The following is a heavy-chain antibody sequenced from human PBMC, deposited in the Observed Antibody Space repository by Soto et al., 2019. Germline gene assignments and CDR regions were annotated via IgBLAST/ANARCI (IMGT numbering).Heavy chain of an antibody. CDR1: GYTFNEHY. Sequence: QVQLVQSGAEMRQPGASVKVSCKASGYTFNEHYIHWVRQAPGQSLEWMGWVNPNGGDTNYAQKFRGRVTMPIETSISTAYMELAGLRSDDRATYYCARDSDRWTYGLGSWLEWGQGSPVTVSS. V-gene: IGHV1-2*02. J-gene: IGHJ4*02. D-gene: IGHD3-10*01. CDR3: ARDSDRWTYGLGSWLE. CDR2: VNPNGGDT.